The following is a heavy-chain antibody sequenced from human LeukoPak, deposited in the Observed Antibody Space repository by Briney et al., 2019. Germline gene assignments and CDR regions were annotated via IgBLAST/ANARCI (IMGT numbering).Heavy chain of an antibody. D-gene: IGHD6-19*01. J-gene: IGHJ4*02. V-gene: IGHV4-34*01. CDR3: AREYSSGWPGFDY. CDR1: GGSFSGYY. CDR2: INHSGST. Sequence: SETLSLTCAVYGGSFSGYYWSWIRQPPGKGLEWIGEINHSGSTNYNPSLKSRVTISVDTSKTQFSLKLSSVTAADTAVYYCAREYSSGWPGFDYWGQGTLVTVSS.